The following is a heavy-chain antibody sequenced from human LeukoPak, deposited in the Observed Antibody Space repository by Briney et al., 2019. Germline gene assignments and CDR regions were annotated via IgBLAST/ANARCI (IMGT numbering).Heavy chain of an antibody. J-gene: IGHJ4*02. D-gene: IGHD6-19*01. Sequence: GGSLRLSCVASGFTFNRNAISWVGQAPGKGLEWVSTIGGSGDKTFYADSVKGRFTISRDNSKNMLHLQMSSLTGEDTALYYCVRRGDASSGWGDHDYWGQGALVTVSS. V-gene: IGHV3-23*01. CDR2: IGGSGDKT. CDR3: VRRGDASSGWGDHDY. CDR1: GFTFNRNA.